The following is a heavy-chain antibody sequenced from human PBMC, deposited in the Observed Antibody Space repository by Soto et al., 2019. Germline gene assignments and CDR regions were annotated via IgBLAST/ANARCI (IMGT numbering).Heavy chain of an antibody. CDR1: GGSISPYY. Sequence: PSETLSLTCTVSGGSISPYYWSWIRHPPGGGLEWIGYIFHTGTPRYSPSLESRVTMSVDSSKNQVYLKLTSVTAADTAVYFCAREASVGTSTFSNSGWYGYFDYWGPGALVTVSS. D-gene: IGHD6-19*01. V-gene: IGHV4-59*01. CDR3: AREASVGTSTFSNSGWYGYFDY. J-gene: IGHJ4*02. CDR2: IFHTGTP.